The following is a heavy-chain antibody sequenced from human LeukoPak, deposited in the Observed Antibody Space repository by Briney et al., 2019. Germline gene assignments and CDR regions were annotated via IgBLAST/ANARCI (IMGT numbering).Heavy chain of an antibody. CDR1: GGSISGYY. V-gene: IGHV4-59*01. J-gene: IGHJ5*02. CDR3: ARVYSGFDP. D-gene: IGHD3-10*01. CDR2: IDDSGNT. Sequence: PSETLSLTCTVSGGSISGYYWSWIRRPPGRGLEWIGYIDDSGNTNYNPSLKTQVTISLDKSKNQFSLQLSSVTAADTAVYYCARVYSGFDPWGQGTLVTVSS.